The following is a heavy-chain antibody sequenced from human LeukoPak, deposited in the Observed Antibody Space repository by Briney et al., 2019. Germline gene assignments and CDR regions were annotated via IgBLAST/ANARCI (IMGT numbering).Heavy chain of an antibody. CDR2: ISGSGGST. D-gene: IGHD6-13*01. Sequence: SGGSLRLSCAASGFTFSSYAMSWVRQAPGKGLEWVSAISGSGGSTYYADSVKDRFTISRDNPKNTLYLQMNSLRAEDTAVYYCAKDEAAWGKYSFDYWGQGTLVTVSS. J-gene: IGHJ4*02. CDR3: AKDEAAWGKYSFDY. V-gene: IGHV3-23*01. CDR1: GFTFSSYA.